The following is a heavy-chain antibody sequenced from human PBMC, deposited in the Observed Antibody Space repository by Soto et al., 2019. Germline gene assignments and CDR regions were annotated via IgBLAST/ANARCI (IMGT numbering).Heavy chain of an antibody. CDR3: SKGRGGSGSLTPRVDF. J-gene: IGHJ4*02. V-gene: IGHV3-23*01. CDR1: GFTFKNYA. CDR2: ISGGGDTT. D-gene: IGHD3-10*01. Sequence: EVQLLESGGGLVQPGGSLRLSCAASGFTFKNYAMTWVRQAPGQGLEWVSAISGGGDTTSYADSVKGRFTVSRDGSKNTLYLQMSSLRAEDTALYYCSKGRGGSGSLTPRVDFWGQGTLVTVSS.